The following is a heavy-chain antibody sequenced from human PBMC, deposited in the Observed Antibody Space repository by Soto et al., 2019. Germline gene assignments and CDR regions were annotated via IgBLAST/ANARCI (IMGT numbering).Heavy chain of an antibody. CDR2: MSGAGRSS. CDR3: AKGPIFGVENIYDY. J-gene: IGHJ4*02. CDR1: GFTFSSYA. D-gene: IGHD3-3*01. V-gene: IGHV3-23*01. Sequence: DVQLLESGGDLVQPGGSLRRSCAASGFTFSSYAMSWVRQAPGKGLDGVSHMSGAGRSSDDADYVKGRFTISRDNSKNTFYLQMNNLRAEDTALYYCAKGPIFGVENIYDYWGQGTLVTVSS.